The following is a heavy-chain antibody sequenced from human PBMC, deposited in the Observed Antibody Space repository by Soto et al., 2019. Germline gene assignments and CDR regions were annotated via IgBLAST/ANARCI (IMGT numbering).Heavy chain of an antibody. J-gene: IGHJ6*02. CDR3: ASDVRSVRGYDYVDYYYYGMDV. CDR1: GGTFSSYA. V-gene: IGHV1-69*13. Sequence: SVKVSCKASGGTFSSYAISWVRQAPGQGLEWMGGIIPIFGTANYAQKFQGRVTITADESTSTAYMELSSLRSEDTAVYYCASDVRSVRGYDYVDYYYYGMDVWGQGTTVTVSS. D-gene: IGHD5-12*01. CDR2: IIPIFGTA.